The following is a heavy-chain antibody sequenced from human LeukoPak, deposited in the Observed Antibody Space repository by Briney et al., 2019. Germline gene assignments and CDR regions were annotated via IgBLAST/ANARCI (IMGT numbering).Heavy chain of an antibody. J-gene: IGHJ6*03. D-gene: IGHD3-3*01. Sequence: ASVKVSCKASGYTFTSYGISRVRQAPGQGLEWMGWISAYNGNTNYAQKLQGGVTMTTDTSTSTAYMELRSLRSDDTAVYYCARPAYDFWSGYPPRAYYYYYMDVWGKGTTVTVSS. V-gene: IGHV1-18*01. CDR2: ISAYNGNT. CDR3: ARPAYDFWSGYPPRAYYYYYMDV. CDR1: GYTFTSYG.